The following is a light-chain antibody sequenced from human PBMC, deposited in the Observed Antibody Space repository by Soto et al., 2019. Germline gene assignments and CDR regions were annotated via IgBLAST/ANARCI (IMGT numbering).Light chain of an antibody. CDR3: NSFTSATSTTPYV. V-gene: IGLV2-14*01. CDR1: SSDIGTYNY. CDR2: DVS. J-gene: IGLJ1*01. Sequence: QSALTQPASVSGSPGQSITISCTGTSSDIGTYNYVSWYQQHPGKALKLIIYDVSNRPSGVSDRFSGSKSGNTASLTVSGLQAEDEGDYYCNSFTSATSTTPYVFGTGTKLTVL.